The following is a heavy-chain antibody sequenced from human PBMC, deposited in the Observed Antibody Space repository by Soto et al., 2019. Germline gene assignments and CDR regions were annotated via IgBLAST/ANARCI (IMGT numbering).Heavy chain of an antibody. V-gene: IGHV4-59*08. Sequence: NPSETLSLTCTVSGDSISSYYWSWIRQPPGKGLEWIGYSYSSGTTNYNPSLRSRVTISVDTSKNQFSLKLRSVTAADTAVYYCARRTGDYWGQGTLVTVSS. CDR2: SYSSGTT. CDR1: GDSISSYY. CDR3: ARRTGDY. J-gene: IGHJ4*02. D-gene: IGHD3-10*01.